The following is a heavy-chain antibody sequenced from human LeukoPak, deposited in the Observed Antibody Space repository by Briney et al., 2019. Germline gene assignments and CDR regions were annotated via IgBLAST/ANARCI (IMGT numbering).Heavy chain of an antibody. CDR2: IRLDGSNK. CDR1: GFDFSSQW. V-gene: IGHV3-30*02. Sequence: GGSLRLSCAASGFDFSSQWMSWVRQAPGKGLEWVAFIRLDGSNKYYADSVRGRFTISRDNSKNTLYLQMNSLRAEDTALYYCAKPHFDYWGQGTLVTVSS. CDR3: AKPHFDY. J-gene: IGHJ4*02.